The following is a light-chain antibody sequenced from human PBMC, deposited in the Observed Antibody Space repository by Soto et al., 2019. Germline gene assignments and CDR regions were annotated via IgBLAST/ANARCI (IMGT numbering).Light chain of an antibody. J-gene: IGKJ5*01. CDR2: DTS. CDR1: QTVSSY. Sequence: ILLTQSPTTMSFSPGDTATLSCRASQTVSSYLAWYQHKPGQAPRLLIYDTSNRATGIPARFSGSGSGTDFTLTINSLEPEDFAIYYCQQRSRWPPPFGQVARLEV. CDR3: QQRSRWPPP. V-gene: IGKV3-11*01.